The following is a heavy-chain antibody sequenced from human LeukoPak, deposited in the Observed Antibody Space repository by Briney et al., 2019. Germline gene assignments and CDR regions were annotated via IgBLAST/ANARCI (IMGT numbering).Heavy chain of an antibody. CDR1: GFTFSSYW. V-gene: IGHV3-74*01. Sequence: PGGSLRLSCAASGFTFSSYWMHWARQAPGKGLVWVSRINSDGSSTSYADSVKGRFTISRDNAKNTLYLQMNSLRAEDTAVYYCARAIFGVVWTHFDYWGQGTLVTVSS. CDR3: ARAIFGVVWTHFDY. J-gene: IGHJ4*02. D-gene: IGHD3-3*01. CDR2: INSDGSST.